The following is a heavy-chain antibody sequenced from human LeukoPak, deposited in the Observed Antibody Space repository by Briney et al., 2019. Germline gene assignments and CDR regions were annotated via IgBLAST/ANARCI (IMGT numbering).Heavy chain of an antibody. CDR1: GGSISSGGYY. Sequence: PSETLSLTCTVSGGSISSGGYYWSWIRQHPGKGLEWIGYIYYSGSTYYNPSLKSRVTISVDTSKNQFSLKLSSVTAADTAVYYCARGITGTPFDYWGQGTLVTVSS. J-gene: IGHJ4*02. CDR2: IYYSGST. D-gene: IGHD1-20*01. CDR3: ARGITGTPFDY. V-gene: IGHV4-31*03.